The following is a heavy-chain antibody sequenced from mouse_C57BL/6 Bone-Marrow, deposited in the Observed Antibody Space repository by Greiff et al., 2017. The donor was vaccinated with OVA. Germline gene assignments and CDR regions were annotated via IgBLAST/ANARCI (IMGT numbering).Heavy chain of an antibody. Sequence: QVQLKESGAELMKPGASVKLSCKATGYTFTGYWIEWVKQRPGHGLEWIGELLPGSGSTNYNEKFKGKATFTADTSSNTAYMQLSSLTTEDSAIYYCARRWYSNYVSLYYFDYWGQGTTLTVSS. D-gene: IGHD2-5*01. CDR1: GYTFTGYW. CDR2: LLPGSGST. J-gene: IGHJ2*01. CDR3: ARRWYSNYVSLYYFDY. V-gene: IGHV1-9*01.